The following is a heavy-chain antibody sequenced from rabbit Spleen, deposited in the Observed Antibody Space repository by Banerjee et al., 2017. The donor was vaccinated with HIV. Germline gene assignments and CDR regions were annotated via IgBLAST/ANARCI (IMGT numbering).Heavy chain of an antibody. D-gene: IGHD7-1*01. V-gene: IGHV1S45*01. CDR3: ARGNVGAGRGAAYRLAL. CDR2: IYTGSSGTT. CDR1: GFSLSRDYY. Sequence: QEQLEESGGDLVKPEGSLTLTCTASGFSLSRDYYLCWVRQAPGRGLEWIACIYTGSSGTTYYANWAKGRFTISKTSSTTVTLEMTSLTAADTATYFCARGNVGAGRGAAYRLALWGQGTLVTVS. J-gene: IGHJ3*01.